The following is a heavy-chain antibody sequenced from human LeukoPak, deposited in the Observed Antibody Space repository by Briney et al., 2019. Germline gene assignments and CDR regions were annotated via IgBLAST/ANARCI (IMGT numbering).Heavy chain of an antibody. CDR1: AGSFSGYY. V-gene: IGHV4-34*01. Sequence: SETLSLTCAVYAGSFSGYYWSWIRQPPGKGLEWIGEINHSGSTNYNPSLKSRFTISVDTYKNQFSLKLSSVTVADTAVYSCARGRRTSTAFDIWGQGTMVTVSS. D-gene: IGHD2-2*01. CDR3: ARGRRTSTAFDI. J-gene: IGHJ3*02. CDR2: INHSGST.